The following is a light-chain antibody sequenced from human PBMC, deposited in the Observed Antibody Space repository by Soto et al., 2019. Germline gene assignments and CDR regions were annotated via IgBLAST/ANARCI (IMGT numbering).Light chain of an antibody. CDR3: QQYGSSAWT. CDR2: GAS. J-gene: IGKJ1*01. V-gene: IGKV3-20*01. CDR1: QSVSSSY. Sequence: EIVLTQSPGTLSLSPGERATLSCRASQSVSSSYLAWYQQKPGEAPRLLIYGASSRATGIPDRFSGSGSGTDFTLTISRLEPEYVEVYYCQQYGSSAWTFGQGTKVEIK.